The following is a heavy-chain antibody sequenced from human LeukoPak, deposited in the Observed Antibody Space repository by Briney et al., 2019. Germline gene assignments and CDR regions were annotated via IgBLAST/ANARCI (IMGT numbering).Heavy chain of an antibody. CDR3: ATQTAMGRSGDY. J-gene: IGHJ4*02. CDR2: IDTRYSET. Sequence: GGALEISLQCSGCRFTSYWIGLVRQMPGKGLGWMGIIDTRYSETRYTPSFKRPVTISADKSLTTAYLQWTSLKASDTAMYYCATQTAMGRSGDYWGQGTLVAASS. V-gene: IGHV5-51*01. CDR1: GCRFTSYW. D-gene: IGHD5-18*01.